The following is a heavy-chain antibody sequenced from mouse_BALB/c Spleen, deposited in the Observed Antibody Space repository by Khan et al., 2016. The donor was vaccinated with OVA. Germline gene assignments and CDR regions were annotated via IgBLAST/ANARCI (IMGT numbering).Heavy chain of an antibody. J-gene: IGHJ4*01. V-gene: IGHV1S41*01. CDR3: ARSNYYGNGLDARDY. CDR2: IGPGSGNP. CDR1: GYTFTSYW. Sequence: DLVKPGASVKLSCKASGYTFTSYWINWIKQRPGQGLECVGHIGPGSGNPYYNNLFTGTATLTVDTSSITVSIQLCSLSSVDSAVYFSARSNYYGNGLDARDYWGQGTTVTVSA. D-gene: IGHD1-1*01.